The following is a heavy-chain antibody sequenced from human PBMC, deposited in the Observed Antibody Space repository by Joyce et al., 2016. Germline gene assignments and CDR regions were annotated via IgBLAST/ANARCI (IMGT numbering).Heavy chain of an antibody. J-gene: IGHJ4*02. CDR1: GFTFSIYG. CDR2: ISSDSTDQ. Sequence: VQLVESGGGVIQPGGSLRVSCAASGFTFSIYGMHWVRQAPGKGLGWLALISSDSTDQYYADSVKGRFTISRDNSKTTVSLQMNSLRADDTAVYYCAKARENYYDRSGLDSWGQGTLVIVSS. V-gene: IGHV3-30*18. D-gene: IGHD3-22*01. CDR3: AKARENYYDRSGLDS.